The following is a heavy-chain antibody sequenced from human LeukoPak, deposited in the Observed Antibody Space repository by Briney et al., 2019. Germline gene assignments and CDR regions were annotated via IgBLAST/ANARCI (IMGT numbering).Heavy chain of an antibody. Sequence: GESLKISCKDSGYSFTSYWIGWVRQMPGKGLEWMGIIYPGDSDTRYSPSFQGQVTISADKSISTAYLQWSSLKASDTAMYYCARQSFGDYYDSSGYYFDYWGQGTLVTVSS. D-gene: IGHD3-22*01. CDR2: IYPGDSDT. CDR1: GYSFTSYW. J-gene: IGHJ4*02. CDR3: ARQSFGDYYDSSGYYFDY. V-gene: IGHV5-51*01.